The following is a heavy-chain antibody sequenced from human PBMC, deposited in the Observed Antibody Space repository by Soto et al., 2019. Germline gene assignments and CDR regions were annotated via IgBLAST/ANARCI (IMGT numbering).Heavy chain of an antibody. J-gene: IGHJ2*01. CDR2: IFSTDEK. D-gene: IGHD3-3*01. CDR1: GFSLSNARLG. CDR3: ARIPRVLRVLEWSQIGYFDL. V-gene: IGHV2-26*01. Sequence: QVTLKESGPVLVQPPETLTLTCTVSGFSLSNARLGVSWIRQPPGKALEWLAHIFSTDEKSYSTSPKSRLTISKDTAKSQLVLTMNNIDPVDTATYYCARIPRVLRVLEWSQIGYFDLWGRGTLVTVCS.